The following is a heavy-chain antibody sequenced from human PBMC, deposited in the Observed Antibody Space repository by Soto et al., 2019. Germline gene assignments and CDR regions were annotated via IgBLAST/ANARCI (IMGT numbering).Heavy chain of an antibody. V-gene: IGHV1-69*06. CDR2: IIPIFGTA. CDR1: GGTFSSYA. CDR3: ARARGNYYGSGSYYYYYYDMDV. Sequence: ASVKVSCKASGGTFSSYAISWVRQAPGQGLEWMGGIIPIFGTANYAQKFQGRVTITADKSTSTAYMELSSLRSEDTAVYYCARARGNYYGSGSYYYYYYDMDVWGQGTTVTVSS. D-gene: IGHD3-10*01. J-gene: IGHJ6*02.